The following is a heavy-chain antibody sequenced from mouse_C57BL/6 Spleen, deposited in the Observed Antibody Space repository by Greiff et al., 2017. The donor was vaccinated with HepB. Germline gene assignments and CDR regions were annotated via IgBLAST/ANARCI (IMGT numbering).Heavy chain of an antibody. J-gene: IGHJ4*01. D-gene: IGHD2-1*01. CDR2: IHPNSGST. Sequence: VQLQQPGAELVKPGASVKLSCKASGYTFTSYWMHWVKQRPGQGLEWIGMIHPNSGSTNYNEKFKSKATLTVDKSSSTAYMQLSSLTSEDSAVYYCARGGIYSGAMDYWGQGTSVTVSS. CDR1: GYTFTSYW. CDR3: ARGGIYSGAMDY. V-gene: IGHV1-64*01.